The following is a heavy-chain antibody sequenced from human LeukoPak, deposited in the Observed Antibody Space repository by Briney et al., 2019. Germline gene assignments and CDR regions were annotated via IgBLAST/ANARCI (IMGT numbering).Heavy chain of an antibody. D-gene: IGHD6-13*01. J-gene: IGHJ4*02. CDR2: IYHSGST. Sequence: PSETLSLTCTVSGGSISSYYWSWIRQPPGKGLEWIGYIYHSGSTNYNPSLKSRVTISVDTSKNQFSLKLSSVTAADTAVYYCVRGLGRGSSSWYDYWGQGTLVTVSS. V-gene: IGHV4-59*08. CDR3: VRGLGRGSSSWYDY. CDR1: GGSISSYY.